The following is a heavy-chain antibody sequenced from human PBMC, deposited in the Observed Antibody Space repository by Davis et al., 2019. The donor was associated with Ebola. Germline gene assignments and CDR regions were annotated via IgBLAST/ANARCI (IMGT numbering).Heavy chain of an antibody. V-gene: IGHV4-34*01. Sequence: SETLSLTCAVYGGSFSGYYWSWIRQPPGKGLEWIGEINHSGSTNYNPSLKSRVTISVDTSKNQFSLKLSSVTAADTVVYYCARAYSVWFDPWGQGTLVTVSS. CDR2: INHSGST. J-gene: IGHJ5*02. CDR3: ARAYSVWFDP. D-gene: IGHD2-15*01. CDR1: GGSFSGYY.